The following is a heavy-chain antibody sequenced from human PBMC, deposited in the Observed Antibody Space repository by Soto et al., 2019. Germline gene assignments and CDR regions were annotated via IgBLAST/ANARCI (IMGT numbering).Heavy chain of an antibody. V-gene: IGHV4-59*01. D-gene: IGHD4-17*01. J-gene: IGHJ6*03. CDR1: GGSISSYY. Sequence: QVQLQESGPGLVKPSETLSLTCTVSGGSISSYYWSWIRQPPGKGLEWIGYIYYSGSTNYNPSLKSRVTISVDTAKNQVSLKLSSVTAADTAVYYCARGPGVTTVTTTGYYYYYMYVWGKGTTVTVSS. CDR2: IYYSGST. CDR3: ARGPGVTTVTTTGYYYYYMYV.